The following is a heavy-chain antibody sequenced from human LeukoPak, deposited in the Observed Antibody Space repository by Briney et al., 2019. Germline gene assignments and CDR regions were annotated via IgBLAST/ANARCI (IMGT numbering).Heavy chain of an antibody. Sequence: SETLSLTCAVYGGSFSGYYWSWIRQPPGKGLEWIGEINHSGSTNYNPSLKSRATISVDTSKNQFSLKLSSVTAADTAVYYCARDGYSYGFFDYWGQGTLVTVSS. CDR3: ARDGYSYGFFDY. CDR2: INHSGST. V-gene: IGHV4-34*01. D-gene: IGHD5-18*01. J-gene: IGHJ4*02. CDR1: GGSFSGYY.